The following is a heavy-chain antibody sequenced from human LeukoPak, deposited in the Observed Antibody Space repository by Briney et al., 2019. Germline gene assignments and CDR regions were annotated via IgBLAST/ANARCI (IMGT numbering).Heavy chain of an antibody. CDR3: AREGGPYRPLDY. V-gene: IGHV4-4*02. Sequence: PSETLSLTCGVSGGCISSTNWWTWVRQPPGEGLEWIGEVHLSGRTNYNPSLESRVTMSVDMSENHISPKLTSVTAADTAVYYCAREGGPYRPLDYSGQGTLVTVSS. J-gene: IGHJ4*02. CDR2: VHLSGRT. CDR1: GGCISSTNW.